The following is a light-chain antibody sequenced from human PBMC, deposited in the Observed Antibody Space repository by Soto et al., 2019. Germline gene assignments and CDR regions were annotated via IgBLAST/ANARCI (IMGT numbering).Light chain of an antibody. CDR2: GAS. CDR3: QQYNNWPRT. V-gene: IGKV3-15*01. CDR1: QSVTSN. J-gene: IGKJ1*01. Sequence: EIVMTQSPPTLSVSPGERATLSCEASQSVTSNLAWYQQKPGQAPRLLISGASTRATGIPARFSGSGSGTEFTLTISSLQSEDFAVYYCQQYNNWPRTFGQGTKVEIK.